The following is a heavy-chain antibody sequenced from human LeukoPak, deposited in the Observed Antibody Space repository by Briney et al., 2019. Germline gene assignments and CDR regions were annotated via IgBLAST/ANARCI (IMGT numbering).Heavy chain of an antibody. J-gene: IGHJ3*02. D-gene: IGHD4-17*01. CDR3: ARDERVTTDAFDI. CDR1: GGSINSGGYY. CDR2: IYYSGST. V-gene: IGHV4-31*03. Sequence: SETLSLTCTVSGGSINSGGYYWSWIRQHPGKGLEWIGYIYYSGSTYYNPSLKSRVTISVDTSKNQFSLKLSSVTAADTAVYYCARDERVTTDAFDIWGQGTMVTVSS.